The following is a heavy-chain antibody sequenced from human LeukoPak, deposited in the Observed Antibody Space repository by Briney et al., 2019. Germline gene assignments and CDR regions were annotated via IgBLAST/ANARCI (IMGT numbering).Heavy chain of an antibody. D-gene: IGHD2-2*02. CDR2: MNPNSGNT. J-gene: IGHJ5*02. Sequence: ASVKVSCKASGYTFTSYYIHWVRQATGQGLEWMGWMNPNSGNTGYAQKFQDRVTMTRNTSISTAYMELSSLRSEDTAVYYCARGRWTGYCSSTSCYSGLDPWGQGTLVTVSS. V-gene: IGHV1-8*02. CDR3: ARGRWTGYCSSTSCYSGLDP. CDR1: GYTFTSYY.